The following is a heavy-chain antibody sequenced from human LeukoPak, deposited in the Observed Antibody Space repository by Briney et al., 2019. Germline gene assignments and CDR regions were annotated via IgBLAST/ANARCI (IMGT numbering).Heavy chain of an antibody. CDR3: ARAGYDILTGYYKYGDNWFDP. CDR1: GYSISSGYY. J-gene: IGHJ5*02. CDR2: IYHSGST. V-gene: IGHV4-38-2*01. D-gene: IGHD3-9*01. Sequence: SETLSLTCAVSGYSISSGYYWGWIRQPPGKGLEWLGSIYHSGSTYYNPSLKSRVTISVDTSKNQFSLKLSSVTAADTAVYYCARAGYDILTGYYKYGDNWFDPWGQGTLVTVSS.